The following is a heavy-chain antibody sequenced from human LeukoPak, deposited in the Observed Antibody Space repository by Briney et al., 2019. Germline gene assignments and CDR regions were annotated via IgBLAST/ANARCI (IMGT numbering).Heavy chain of an antibody. J-gene: IGHJ6*03. CDR3: ARDGIAAARPLYYYYYYMDV. CDR2: ISSSGSTI. CDR1: GFTFSDYY. D-gene: IGHD6-13*01. Sequence: PGGSLRLSCAASGFTFSDYYMSWIRQAPGKGVEWVSYISSSGSTIYYADSVKGRFTISRDNAKNSLYLQMNSLRAEDTAVYYCARDGIAAARPLYYYYYYMDVWGKGTTVTVSS. V-gene: IGHV3-11*04.